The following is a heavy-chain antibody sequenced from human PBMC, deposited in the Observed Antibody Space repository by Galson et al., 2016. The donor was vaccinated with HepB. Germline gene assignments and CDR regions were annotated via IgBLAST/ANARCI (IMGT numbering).Heavy chain of an antibody. Sequence: SVKVSCKASGYTFTSYGISWVRQAPGQGLEWMGWISACNGNTNYAQKFQGRVTMTTDTSTSTAYMELRSLRSDDTALYYCARAQYSGSYYVTYYYYAMDVWGQGTAVTVSS. CDR1: GYTFTSYG. V-gene: IGHV1-18*01. CDR2: ISACNGNT. J-gene: IGHJ6*02. D-gene: IGHD1-26*01. CDR3: ARAQYSGSYYVTYYYYAMDV.